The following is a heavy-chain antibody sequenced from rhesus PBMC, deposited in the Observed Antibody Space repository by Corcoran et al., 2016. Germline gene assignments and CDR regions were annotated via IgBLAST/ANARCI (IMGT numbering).Heavy chain of an antibody. V-gene: IGHV4-80*01. CDR1: GGSFSSYW. D-gene: IGHD2-21*01. J-gene: IGHJ4*01. Sequence: QVQLQESGPGLVKPSETLSLTCAVSGGSFSSYWWSWIRQPPGKGLEWIGEINGNSGSTNYNPSLKSRVTSSKDASKTHFSLKLSAVTAADTAVYYCATLVVVAMGGFDYWGQGVLVTGSS. CDR2: INGNSGST. CDR3: ATLVVVAMGGFDY.